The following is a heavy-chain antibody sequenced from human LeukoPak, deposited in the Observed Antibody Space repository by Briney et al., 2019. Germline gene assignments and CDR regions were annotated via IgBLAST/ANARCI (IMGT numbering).Heavy chain of an antibody. J-gene: IGHJ3*02. CDR2: IYLVGSTTYSGST. Sequence: SETLSLTCNVSGASISDYYWSWIRQSAGKGLEWIGRIYLVGSTTYSGSTNYNPSLKSRVTLSVDTSKSQFFLKMSSLTAADTAVYYCARGLTRTYTAYHGSGNAAFDIWGQGTTVTVSS. CDR1: GASISDYY. CDR3: ARGLTRTYTAYHGSGNAAFDI. V-gene: IGHV4-4*07. D-gene: IGHD3-10*01.